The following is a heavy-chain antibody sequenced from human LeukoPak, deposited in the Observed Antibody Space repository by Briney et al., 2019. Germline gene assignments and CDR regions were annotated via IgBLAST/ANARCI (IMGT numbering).Heavy chain of an antibody. J-gene: IGHJ4*02. CDR2: ISYDGSNK. Sequence: QPGRSLRLSCAASGFTFSSYAMHWVRQAPGKRLEWVAVISYDGSNKYYADSVKGRFTISRDNSKNTLYLQMNSLRAEDTAVYYCISLKYYFDYWGQGTLVTVSS. CDR3: ISLKYYFDY. CDR1: GFTFSSYA. V-gene: IGHV3-30-3*01.